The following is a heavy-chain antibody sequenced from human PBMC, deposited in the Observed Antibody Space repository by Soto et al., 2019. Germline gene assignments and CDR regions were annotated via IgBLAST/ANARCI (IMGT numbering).Heavy chain of an antibody. CDR2: ISGSGGST. CDR3: AKGVNKAMVGDPPAFAF. J-gene: IGHJ4*02. D-gene: IGHD5-18*01. Sequence: GGSLRLSCAASGFTFSSYAMSWVRQAPGKGLEWVSAISGSGGSTYYADSVKGRFTISRDNSKNTLYLQMNSLRAEDTAVYYCAKGVNKAMVGDPPAFAFGGRGPLVPVSS. CDR1: GFTFSSYA. V-gene: IGHV3-23*01.